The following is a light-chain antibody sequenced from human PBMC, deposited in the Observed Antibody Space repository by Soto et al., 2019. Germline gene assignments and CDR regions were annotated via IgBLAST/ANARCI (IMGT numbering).Light chain of an antibody. CDR2: DAS. CDR3: QHYNSFSWT. Sequence: DIQMTQSPSTLSASVGDRVTITCRASQSITIWLAWYQQKLGKAPKLLIFDASNLESGVPSRFSGSGSGTEFTLTISSLQPDDFATYYCQHYNSFSWTFGQGTKVEIK. J-gene: IGKJ1*01. V-gene: IGKV1-5*01. CDR1: QSITIW.